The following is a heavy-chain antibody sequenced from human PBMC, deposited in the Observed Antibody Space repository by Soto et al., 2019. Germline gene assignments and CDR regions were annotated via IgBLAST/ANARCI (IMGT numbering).Heavy chain of an antibody. D-gene: IGHD4-17*01. Sequence: SSETLSLTCTVAGGSMTRSGYYWGWIRQPPGNELQYIGSVYNNGQTYYNPSLTSPVTISIDTSKNQFSLSLRSVTAADTAVYYCARDTAPSDVWGQGTAVT. J-gene: IGHJ6*02. CDR1: GGSMTRSGYY. CDR3: ARDTAPSDV. CDR2: VYNNGQT. V-gene: IGHV4-39*07.